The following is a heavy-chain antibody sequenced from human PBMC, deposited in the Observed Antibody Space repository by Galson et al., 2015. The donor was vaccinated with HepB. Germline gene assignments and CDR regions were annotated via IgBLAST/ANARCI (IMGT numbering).Heavy chain of an antibody. D-gene: IGHD3-22*01. J-gene: IGHJ6*03. CDR2: ISSSGSTK. Sequence: SLRLSCAASGFNFGDYYMSWIRQAPGKGLEWVSYISSSGSTKYYADSVKGRFTISRDGAKNSLFLQMNSLRVEDTAVYYCAGGIGGYPYYYYYYMDVWGKGTTVTVSS. CDR1: GFNFGDYY. CDR3: AGGIGGYPYYYYYYMDV. V-gene: IGHV3-11*01.